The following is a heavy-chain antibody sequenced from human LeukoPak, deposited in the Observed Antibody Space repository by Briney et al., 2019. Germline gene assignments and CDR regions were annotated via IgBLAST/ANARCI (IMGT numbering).Heavy chain of an antibody. CDR2: ISGSGGST. Sequence: NPGGSLRLSCAASGFTFSSYAMSWVRQAPGKGLEWVSAISGSGGSTYYADSVKGRFTISRDNARNTLYLQMNSLRPEDTAIYYCASDRVFYGLDVWGQGTTVTVSS. V-gene: IGHV3-23*01. CDR3: ASDRVFYGLDV. J-gene: IGHJ6*02. CDR1: GFTFSSYA.